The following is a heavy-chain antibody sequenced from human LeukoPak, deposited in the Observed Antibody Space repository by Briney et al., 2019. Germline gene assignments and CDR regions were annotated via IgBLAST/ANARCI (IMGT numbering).Heavy chain of an antibody. J-gene: IGHJ6*03. Sequence: SQTLSLTCTVSVGSISSGGYSWSWIRQHPGKGLEWIGYIYYSGSTYYNPSLKSRVTISVDTSKNQFSLKLSSVTAADTAVYYCARDRRWYSNYYYYYMGVWGKGTTVTVSS. CDR2: IYYSGST. CDR3: ARDRRWYSNYYYYYMGV. D-gene: IGHD2-15*01. V-gene: IGHV4-31*03. CDR1: VGSISSGGYS.